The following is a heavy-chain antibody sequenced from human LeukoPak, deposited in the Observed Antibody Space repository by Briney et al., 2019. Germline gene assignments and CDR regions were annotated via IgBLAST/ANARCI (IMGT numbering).Heavy chain of an antibody. CDR1: GFTFSSYA. D-gene: IGHD3-22*01. CDR3: AKDPYYYDSSGYYTTGDFDY. CDR2: ISGSGGST. J-gene: IGHJ4*02. Sequence: GGSLRLSCAASGFTFSSYAMSWVRQAPGKGLEWVSAISGSGGSTYYAGSVKGRFTISRDNSKNTLYLQMNSLRAEDTAVYYGAKDPYYYDSSGYYTTGDFDYWGQGTLVTVSS. V-gene: IGHV3-23*01.